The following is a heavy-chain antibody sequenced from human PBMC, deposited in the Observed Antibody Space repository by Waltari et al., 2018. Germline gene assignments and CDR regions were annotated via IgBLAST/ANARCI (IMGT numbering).Heavy chain of an antibody. CDR2: IYHSGST. D-gene: IGHD6-13*01. Sequence: QVQLQESGPGLVKPSGTLSLTCAVSGGSISSSNWCSRVRHPPGKGLDWIGEIYHSGSTNYHPSLKSRVTISVDKSKNQFSLKLSSVTAADTAVYYCASVEQQLVQEAFDIWGQGTMVTVSS. J-gene: IGHJ3*02. CDR3: ASVEQQLVQEAFDI. V-gene: IGHV4-4*02. CDR1: GGSISSSNW.